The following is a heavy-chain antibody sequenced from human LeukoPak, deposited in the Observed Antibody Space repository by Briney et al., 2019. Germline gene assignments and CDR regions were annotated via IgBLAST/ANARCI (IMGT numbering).Heavy chain of an antibody. CDR2: IYYTGST. Sequence: SETLSLTCTVSGGSISSFYWSWIRQPPGQGLEWIGYIYYTGSTSYNPSLKSRVTISVDTSKNQFSLKLSSVTAADTAVYYCARLIFRYGLDAWGPGTLVTVSS. CDR3: ARLIFRYGLDA. D-gene: IGHD5-18*01. V-gene: IGHV4-59*08. J-gene: IGHJ5*02. CDR1: GGSISSFY.